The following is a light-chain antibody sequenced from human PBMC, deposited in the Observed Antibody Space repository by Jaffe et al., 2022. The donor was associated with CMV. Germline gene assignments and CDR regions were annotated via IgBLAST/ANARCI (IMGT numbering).Light chain of an antibody. CDR2: GAS. V-gene: IGKV3-20*01. CDR1: HSVSSSY. J-gene: IGKJ3*01. CDR3: QQYGNSFGFI. Sequence: EIVLTQSPGTLSLSPGERATLSCRASHSVSSSYLAWYQQKPGQAPRLLIFGASNRATGIPDRFSGSESGTDFTLTISRLEPEDFAVYYCQQYGNSFGFIFGPGTRVDIK.